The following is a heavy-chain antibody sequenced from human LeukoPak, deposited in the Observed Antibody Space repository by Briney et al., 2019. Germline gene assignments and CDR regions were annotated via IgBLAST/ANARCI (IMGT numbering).Heavy chain of an antibody. CDR1: GFTFSRYE. V-gene: IGHV3-23*01. D-gene: IGHD2-2*01. CDR3: AKDCSSTSCYRSFEY. J-gene: IGHJ4*02. CDR2: FSGSGGST. Sequence: PGGPLRLPCAASGFTFSRYEMNWVPQSPGKGLEGVSAFSGSGGSTYYADSVKGRFTISRDNSKNTLYLQMNSLRAEDTAVYYCAKDCSSTSCYRSFEYWGQGTLVTVSS.